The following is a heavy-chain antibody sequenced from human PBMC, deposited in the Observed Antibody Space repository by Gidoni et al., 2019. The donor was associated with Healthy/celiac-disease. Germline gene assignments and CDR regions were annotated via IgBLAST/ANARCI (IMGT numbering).Heavy chain of an antibody. Sequence: QVQLVESGGGVVQPGRSLRLSCAASGFTFSSYAMHWVRQAPGKGLEWVAVISYDGSNKYYADSVKGRFTISRDNSKNTLYLQMNSLRAEDTAVYYCAREGIRWAAIFGMDVWGQGTTVTVSS. CDR1: GFTFSSYA. D-gene: IGHD2-21*01. CDR3: AREGIRWAAIFGMDV. CDR2: ISYDGSNK. V-gene: IGHV3-30*04. J-gene: IGHJ6*02.